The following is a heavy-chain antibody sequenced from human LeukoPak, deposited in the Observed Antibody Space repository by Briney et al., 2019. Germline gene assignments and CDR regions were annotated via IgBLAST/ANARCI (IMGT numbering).Heavy chain of an antibody. CDR1: GFTFSSYE. V-gene: IGHV3-48*03. Sequence: GGSLRLSCAASGFTFSSYEMNRVRQAPGKGLEWVSYISSSGSTIYYADSVKGRFTISRDNAKNSLYLQMNSLRAEDTALYYCAKDSQGYYDSSGYFQSWGQGTMVTVSS. J-gene: IGHJ3*01. CDR2: ISSSGSTI. CDR3: AKDSQGYYDSSGYFQS. D-gene: IGHD3-22*01.